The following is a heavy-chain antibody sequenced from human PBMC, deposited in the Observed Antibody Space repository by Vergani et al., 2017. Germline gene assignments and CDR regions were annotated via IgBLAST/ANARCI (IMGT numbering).Heavy chain of an antibody. CDR2: ITPFNGNT. CDR1: GYTFTYRY. CDR3: ALAETGPSWYDYYSYGMDV. V-gene: IGHV1-45*02. Sequence: QMQLVQSGAEVKKTGSSVKVSCKASGYTFTYRYLHWVRQAPGQALEWMGWITPFNGNTNYAQKFQDRVTITRDRSMSTAYMELSSLRSEDTAMYYCALAETGPSWYDYYSYGMDVWGQGTSVTVYS. J-gene: IGHJ6*02. D-gene: IGHD2-2*01.